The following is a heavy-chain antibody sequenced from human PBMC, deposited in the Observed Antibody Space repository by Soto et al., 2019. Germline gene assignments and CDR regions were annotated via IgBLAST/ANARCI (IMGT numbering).Heavy chain of an antibody. CDR1: GFTFTTYA. D-gene: IGHD6-6*01. CDR3: AKNWDTTFSSSSH. J-gene: IGHJ4*02. Sequence: EVQLLESGGGLVQPGGSLRLSCAASGFTFTTYAMSWVRQAPGKGLEWVSAISGSAGSTYYVDSVKGRFTISRDNSKNTLSLQMNSLRAEDTAVYYCAKNWDTTFSSSSHWGQGTLVSVSS. CDR2: ISGSAGST. V-gene: IGHV3-23*01.